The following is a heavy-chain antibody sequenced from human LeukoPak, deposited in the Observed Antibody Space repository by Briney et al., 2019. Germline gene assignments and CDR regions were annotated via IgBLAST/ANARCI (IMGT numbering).Heavy chain of an antibody. CDR3: AREDSSGYFYDYFDY. J-gene: IGHJ4*02. D-gene: IGHD3-22*01. Sequence: PGGSLRLSCVASGFTFSVFAMSWVRQAPGKGLEWVSTISDSGGTTYYADSVKGRFTISRDNSENTLYMQMNSLRAEDTAVYYCAREDSSGYFYDYFDYWGQGTLVTVSS. V-gene: IGHV3-23*01. CDR1: GFTFSVFA. CDR2: ISDSGGTT.